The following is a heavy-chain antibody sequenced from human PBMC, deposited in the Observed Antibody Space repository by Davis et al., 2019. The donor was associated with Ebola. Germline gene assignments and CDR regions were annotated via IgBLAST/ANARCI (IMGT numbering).Heavy chain of an antibody. CDR2: MNPNSGHT. CDR1: GYTFTSYD. Sequence: AASVKVSCKASGYTFTSYDINWVRQATGQGLERMGWMNPNSGHTGYAQKFQGRVTMTRNTSINTAYMELSSLRSEDTAVYFCARDSSGVVGANDFDYWGQGTLVTVSS. J-gene: IGHJ4*02. D-gene: IGHD1-26*01. CDR3: ARDSSGVVGANDFDY. V-gene: IGHV1-8*01.